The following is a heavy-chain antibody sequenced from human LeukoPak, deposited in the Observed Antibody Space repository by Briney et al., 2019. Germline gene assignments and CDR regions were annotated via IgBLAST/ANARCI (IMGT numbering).Heavy chain of an antibody. CDR1: GGSISSYY. CDR3: ARHDRGDYFDY. CDR2: IYYSGST. Sequence: SETLSLTCAVSGGSISSYYWSWIRQPPGKGLEWIGYIYYSGSTNYNPSLKSRVTISVDTSKNQFSLKLSSVTAADTAVYYCARHDRGDYFDYWGQGTLVTVSA. V-gene: IGHV4-59*08. J-gene: IGHJ4*02. D-gene: IGHD6-25*01.